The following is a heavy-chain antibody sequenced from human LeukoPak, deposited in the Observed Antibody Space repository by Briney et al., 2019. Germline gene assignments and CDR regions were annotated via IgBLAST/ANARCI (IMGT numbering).Heavy chain of an antibody. CDR2: INQDGST. Sequence: SETLSLTCGVYGGSFRGYYWSWIRQPPGKGLEWIGEINQDGSTHYNPSLKSRVTISVDTSKNQFSLKLSSVTAADTAVYYCARGFGYVWGQGTTVTVSS. CDR1: GGSFRGYY. CDR3: ARGFGYV. V-gene: IGHV4-34*01. D-gene: IGHD3-16*01. J-gene: IGHJ6*02.